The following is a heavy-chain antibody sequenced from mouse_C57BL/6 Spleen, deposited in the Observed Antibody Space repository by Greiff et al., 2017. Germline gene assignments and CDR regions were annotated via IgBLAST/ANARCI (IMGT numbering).Heavy chain of an antibody. J-gene: IGHJ1*03. CDR3: ARDDYGWYFDV. D-gene: IGHD2-4*01. CDR1: GYSITSGYD. V-gene: IGHV3-1*01. CDR2: ISYSGST. Sequence: EVQLQESGPGLVKPSQSLSLTCTVTGYSITSGYDWHWIRHFPGNELEWMGYISYSGSTNYNPSLKSRISITHDTSKNHFFLKLNSVTTEDTATYYCARDDYGWYFDVWGTGTTVTVSS.